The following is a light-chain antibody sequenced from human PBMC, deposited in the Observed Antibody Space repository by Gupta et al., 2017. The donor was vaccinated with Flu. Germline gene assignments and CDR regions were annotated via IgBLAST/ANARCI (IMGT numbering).Light chain of an antibody. J-gene: IGKJ1*01. CDR1: QSLDHSDGSTY. V-gene: IGKV2-30*02. CDR2: QVS. Sequence: DVVITQSPLSPLVVLGQPASPPCRSSQSLDHSDGSTYVHWFQQRPGQSPRRLNDQVSHRKARIPDRCSGRCSGADITLKSSRVEAEDVGVYCCMQDSRWPWTFGQGTKVEIK. CDR3: MQDSRWPWT.